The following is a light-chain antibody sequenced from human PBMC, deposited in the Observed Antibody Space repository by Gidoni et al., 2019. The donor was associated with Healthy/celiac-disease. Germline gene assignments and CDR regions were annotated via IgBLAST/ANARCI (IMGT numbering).Light chain of an antibody. CDR2: GAS. CDR3: QQYGSSPRT. Sequence: ELALTQSPGTLSLSPGERATLSCRASQSVSSSYLAWYQQKPGQAPRLLIYGASSRATGIPHRFSGSGSGTDFTLTISRLEPEDFAVYYCQQYGSSPRTFGQGTKLEIK. CDR1: QSVSSSY. J-gene: IGKJ2*01. V-gene: IGKV3-20*01.